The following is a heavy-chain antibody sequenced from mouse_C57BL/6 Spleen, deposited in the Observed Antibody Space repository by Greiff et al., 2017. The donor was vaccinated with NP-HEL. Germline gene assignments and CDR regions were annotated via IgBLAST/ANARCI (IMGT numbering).Heavy chain of an antibody. Sequence: VQLQQSGAELVRPGASVKLSCKASGYTFTDYYINWVKQRPGQGLEWIARIYPGSGNTYYNEKFKGKATLTAEKSSSTAYMQLSSLTSEDSAVYFCAREMEAQAAWFAYWGQGTLVTVSA. V-gene: IGHV1-76*01. J-gene: IGHJ3*01. CDR1: GYTFTDYY. CDR2: IYPGSGNT. D-gene: IGHD3-2*02. CDR3: AREMEAQAAWFAY.